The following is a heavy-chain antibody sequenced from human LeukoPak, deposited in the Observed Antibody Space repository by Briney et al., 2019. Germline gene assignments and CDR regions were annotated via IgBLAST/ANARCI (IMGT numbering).Heavy chain of an antibody. J-gene: IGHJ4*02. D-gene: IGHD3-22*01. V-gene: IGHV3-53*01. CDR1: GFTVSSNS. Sequence: PGGSLRLSCTVSGFTVSSNSWSWVRQAPGKGLEWVSFIYSGGNTHNSDSVKGRFTISRDNSKNTLYLQMNSLRAEDTAVYYCARRAGDYSHPYDYWGQGTPVTVSS. CDR3: ARRAGDYSHPYDY. CDR2: IYSGGNT.